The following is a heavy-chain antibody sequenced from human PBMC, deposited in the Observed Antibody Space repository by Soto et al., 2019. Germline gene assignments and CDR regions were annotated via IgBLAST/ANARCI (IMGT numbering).Heavy chain of an antibody. Sequence: PGGSLRLSCAASGFTFSSYAMNWVRQAPGKGLQWVSVISGSGGSTYYADSVKGRFTISRDNSKNTLYLQMNRLRAEDTAVYYCAKASDMATILSWFDPWGQGTLVTVSS. V-gene: IGHV3-23*01. J-gene: IGHJ5*02. D-gene: IGHD5-12*01. CDR3: AKASDMATILSWFDP. CDR2: ISGSGGST. CDR1: GFTFSSYA.